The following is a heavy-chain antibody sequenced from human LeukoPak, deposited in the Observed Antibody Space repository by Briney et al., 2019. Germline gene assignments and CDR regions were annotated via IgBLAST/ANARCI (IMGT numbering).Heavy chain of an antibody. D-gene: IGHD3-9*01. V-gene: IGHV4-4*07. Sequence: SETLSLTCTVSGGSISSYYWSWIRQPAGKGLEWIGRIYTSGSTNYNPSLKSRVTMSVDTSKNQFSLKLSSVTAADTAVYYCARDPGGYDILTGYYPDYWGQGTLVTVSS. J-gene: IGHJ4*02. CDR1: GGSISSYY. CDR2: IYTSGST. CDR3: ARDPGGYDILTGYYPDY.